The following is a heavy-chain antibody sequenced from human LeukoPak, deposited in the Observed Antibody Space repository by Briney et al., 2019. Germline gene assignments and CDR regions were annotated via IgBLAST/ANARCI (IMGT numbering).Heavy chain of an antibody. D-gene: IGHD2-2*01. CDR2: IYTSGST. CDR3: ARDRCSSTSCYVDY. J-gene: IGHJ4*02. V-gene: IGHV4-4*07. Sequence: SETLSLTCTVSAGSISSYYWSWIRQPAGKGLEWIGRIYTSGSTNYNPSLKSQVTMSVDTSKNQFSLKLSCVTAADTAVYYCARDRCSSTSCYVDYWGQGTLVTVSS. CDR1: AGSISSYY.